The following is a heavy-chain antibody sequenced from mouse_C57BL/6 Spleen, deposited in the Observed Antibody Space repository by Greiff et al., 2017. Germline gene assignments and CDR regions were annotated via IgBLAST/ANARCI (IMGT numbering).Heavy chain of an antibody. J-gene: IGHJ3*01. V-gene: IGHV5-17*01. D-gene: IGHD6-1*01. CDR3: ASFYNPGAY. Sequence: EVKLVESGGGLVKPGGSLKLSCAASGFTFSDYGMHWVRQAPEKGLEWVAYISSGSSTIYYAYTVKGRFTISSDNAKNTLFLQMTSLRSEDTAMYYCASFYNPGAYWGQGTLVTVSA. CDR1: GFTFSDYG. CDR2: ISSGSSTI.